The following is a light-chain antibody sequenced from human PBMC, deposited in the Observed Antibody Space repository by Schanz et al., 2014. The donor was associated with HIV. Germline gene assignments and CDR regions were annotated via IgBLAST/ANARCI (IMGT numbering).Light chain of an antibody. V-gene: IGKV3-20*01. CDR2: GAS. J-gene: IGKJ5*01. CDR1: QSVSSDY. CDR3: QQFNNYPIT. Sequence: DIVLTQSPGTLSLSPGERATLSCRASQSVSSDYLAWYQLKPGQAPRLLIYGASTRATGIPARFSGSGSGTDFTLTISSLEPEDFATYYCQQFNNYPITFGQGTRLEIK.